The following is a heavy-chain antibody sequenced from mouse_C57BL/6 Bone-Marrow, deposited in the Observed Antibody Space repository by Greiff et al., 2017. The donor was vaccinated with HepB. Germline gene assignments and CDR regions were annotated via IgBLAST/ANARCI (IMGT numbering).Heavy chain of an antibody. J-gene: IGHJ1*03. CDR2: IDPSDSYT. D-gene: IGHD2-5*01. V-gene: IGHV1-59*01. CDR1: GYTFTSYW. Sequence: QVQLQQPGAELVRPGTSVKLSCKASGYTFTSYWMHWVKQRPGQGLEWIGVIDPSDSYTNYNQKFKGKAILTADKSSSTAYMELRSLTSEDSAVYYCTKRSNYGGYFDVWGTGTTVTVSS. CDR3: TKRSNYGGYFDV.